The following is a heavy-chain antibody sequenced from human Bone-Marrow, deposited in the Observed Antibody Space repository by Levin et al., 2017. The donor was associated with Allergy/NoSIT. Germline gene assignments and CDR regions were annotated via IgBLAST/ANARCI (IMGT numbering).Heavy chain of an antibody. D-gene: IGHD6-13*01. CDR2: IYSGGST. V-gene: IGHV3-66*01. J-gene: IGHJ4*02. CDR3: ARDPPGVAAAGSGY. Sequence: GESLKISCAVSGFTVGNNYMSWVRQAPGKGLEWVSLIYSGGSTHHADSVRGRFTIPRDSSKNTLYLQMNNLRVEDTAVYYCARDPPGVAAAGSGYWGQGTLVTVSS. CDR1: GFTVGNNY.